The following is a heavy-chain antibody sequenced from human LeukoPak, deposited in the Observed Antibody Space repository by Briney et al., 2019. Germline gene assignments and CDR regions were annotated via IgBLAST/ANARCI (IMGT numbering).Heavy chain of an antibody. V-gene: IGHV5-51*01. D-gene: IGHD4-23*01. J-gene: IGHJ3*02. CDR2: IYPGDSDT. CDR3: ATSVYGGNLGDAFDI. CDR1: GYSFTSYW. Sequence: GESLKISCKGSGYSFTSYWIGWVRQMPGKGLEWMGIIYPGDSDTRYSPSFQGQVTISADKSISTAYLQWSSLKASDTAMYYCATSVYGGNLGDAFDIWGQGTMVTVSS.